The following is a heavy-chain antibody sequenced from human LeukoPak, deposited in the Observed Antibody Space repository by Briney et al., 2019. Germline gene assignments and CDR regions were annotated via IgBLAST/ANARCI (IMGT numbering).Heavy chain of an antibody. CDR3: ARRPGRDRGFDY. J-gene: IGHJ4*02. D-gene: IGHD3-22*01. CDR2: IIPIFGTA. Sequence: SVKVSCKASGGTFSSYAISWVRQAPGQGLEWMGGIIPIFGTANYAQKFQGRVTITTDESTSTAYMELSSLRSEDTAVYYCARRPGRDRGFDYWGQGTLVTVSS. CDR1: GGTFSSYA. V-gene: IGHV1-69*05.